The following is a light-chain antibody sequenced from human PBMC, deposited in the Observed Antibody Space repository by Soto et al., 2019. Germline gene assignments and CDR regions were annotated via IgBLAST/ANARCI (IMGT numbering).Light chain of an antibody. CDR2: SAS. J-gene: IGKJ5*01. V-gene: IGKV3-20*01. CDR1: QSVSSNY. CDR3: QQYGSSPPYT. Sequence: IVLTQSPGTLSLSPGERATLSCRASQSVSSNYLAWYQQKPGQAPRLLIYSASSRATGIPDRFSGSGSGTDFTLTISRLEPEDFAVYYCQQYGSSPPYTFGQGTRLEIK.